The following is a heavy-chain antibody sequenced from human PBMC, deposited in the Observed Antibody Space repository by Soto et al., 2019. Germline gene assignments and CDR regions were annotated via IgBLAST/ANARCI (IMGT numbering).Heavy chain of an antibody. CDR3: ARGAHGMXXXXXXS. V-gene: IGHV6-1*01. D-gene: IGHD1-20*01. Sequence: QVQLQQSGPGLVQPSQTLSLICVISGDSISRNTAAWNWIRRSPSRGLEWLGRTYYRSKWYFDYXVSXXXXXTINPDTSXXXXXXXLSSVTPXXXXXXXCARGAHGMXXXXXXSWGQG. CDR1: GDSISRNTAA. J-gene: IGHJ5*02. CDR2: TYYRSKWYF.